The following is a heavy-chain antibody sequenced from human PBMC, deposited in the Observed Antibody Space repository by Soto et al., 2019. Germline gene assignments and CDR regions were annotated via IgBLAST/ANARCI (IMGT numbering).Heavy chain of an antibody. D-gene: IGHD3-3*02. CDR2: VYYTGTT. Sequence: SETLSLTCTVSGGSMTNFTYYWGWIRQPPGKGLEWIGSVYYTGTTYYNPSLRSRVTVSVDTSRSQFSLKLRSVTAADTALYYCARLRWGVLISRYLDIWGRGPLVTVSS. CDR3: ARLRWGVLISRYLDI. CDR1: GGSMTNFTYY. J-gene: IGHJ2*01. V-gene: IGHV4-39*01.